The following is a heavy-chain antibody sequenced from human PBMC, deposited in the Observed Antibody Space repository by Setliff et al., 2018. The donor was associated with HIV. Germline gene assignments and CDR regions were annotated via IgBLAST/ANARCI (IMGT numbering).Heavy chain of an antibody. CDR3: AKDRRGITGTKSCAWFDP. CDR1: GFTFSSYA. Sequence: GGSLRLSCAASGFTFSSYAMSWVRQAPGKGLEWVSTISGSGGSTYYADSVKGRFTISRDNSKNTLYLQMNSLRAEDTAVYYCAKDRRGITGTKSCAWFDPWGQGTLGTVSS. V-gene: IGHV3-23*01. CDR2: ISGSGGST. J-gene: IGHJ5*02. D-gene: IGHD1-7*01.